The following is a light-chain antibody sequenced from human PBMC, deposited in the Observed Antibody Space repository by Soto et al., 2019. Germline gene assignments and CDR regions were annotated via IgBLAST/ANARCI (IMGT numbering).Light chain of an antibody. Sequence: EIVLTQSPGTLSLSPGEGATLSCRASQSVSTNFFAWYQQKPGQAPRLLTYGASTRATGIPDRFSGSGSGKDFTLTISRLEPEDFAVYYCQQYGRTSWTFGQGTKVEIK. CDR3: QQYGRTSWT. J-gene: IGKJ1*01. CDR2: GAS. V-gene: IGKV3-20*01. CDR1: QSVSTNF.